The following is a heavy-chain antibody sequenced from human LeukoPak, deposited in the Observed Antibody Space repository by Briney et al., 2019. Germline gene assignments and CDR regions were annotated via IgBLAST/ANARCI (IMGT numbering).Heavy chain of an antibody. J-gene: IGHJ4*02. CDR1: GFTFSSYD. CDR3: AKDQLLWFGELPIDY. D-gene: IGHD3-10*01. V-gene: IGHV3-23*01. Sequence: HPGGSLRLSCAASGFTFSSYDMSWVRQAPGKGLEWVSAISGSGGSTYYADSVKGRFTISRDNSKNTLYLQMNSLRAEDTAVYYCAKDQLLWFGELPIDYWGQGTLVTVSS. CDR2: ISGSGGST.